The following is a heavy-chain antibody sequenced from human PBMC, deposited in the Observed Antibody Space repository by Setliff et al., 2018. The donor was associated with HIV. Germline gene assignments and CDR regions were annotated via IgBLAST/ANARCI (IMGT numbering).Heavy chain of an antibody. J-gene: IGHJ3*01. V-gene: IGHV4-31*03. CDR1: GASISSGGYY. CDR3: ARVPNWGSAPFAYDV. Sequence: SETLSLTCTVSGASISSGGYYWNWIRQLPGKGLEWIGYILDSGSTYYNPSLRGRLSMSIDTSANQFSLELTSVTAADTALYFCARVPNWGSAPFAYDVWGRGTMVTVSS. D-gene: IGHD7-27*01. CDR2: ILDSGST.